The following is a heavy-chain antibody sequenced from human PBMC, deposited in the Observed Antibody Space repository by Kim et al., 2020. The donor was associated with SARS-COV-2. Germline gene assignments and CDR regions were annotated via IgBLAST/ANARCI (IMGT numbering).Heavy chain of an antibody. CDR2: IYYSGSI. J-gene: IGHJ5*02. Sequence: SETLSLTCTVSGASISTYYWSWIRQPPGKGLEWIGYIYYSGSINYNPSLESRVTISVDTSKNQLSLRLSSVTAGDTAVYYCARHCRMALGAWFDPWGQGTLVTVSS. CDR1: GASISTYY. CDR3: ARHCRMALGAWFDP. D-gene: IGHD3-16*01. V-gene: IGHV4-59*08.